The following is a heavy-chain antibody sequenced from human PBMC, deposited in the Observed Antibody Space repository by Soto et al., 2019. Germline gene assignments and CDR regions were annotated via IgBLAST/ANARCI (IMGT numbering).Heavy chain of an antibody. Sequence: GESLKISCKGSGYSFTSYWIGLVRQMPGKGLEWMGIIYPGDSDTRYSPSFQGQVTISADRSISTAYLQWSSLKASDTAMYYCASSTLRYYYGMDVWGQGTTVTVSS. CDR1: GYSFTSYW. V-gene: IGHV5-51*01. CDR3: ASSTLRYYYGMDV. D-gene: IGHD3-3*01. CDR2: IYPGDSDT. J-gene: IGHJ6*02.